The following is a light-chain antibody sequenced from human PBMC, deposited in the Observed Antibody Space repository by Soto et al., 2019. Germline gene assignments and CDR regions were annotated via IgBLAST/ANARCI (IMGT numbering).Light chain of an antibody. Sequence: DIQMTQSPSTLSASVGDSVTITCRASQNIRNWLAWYQQKPGKAPNHLIYDASSLKSGVPARFSGSGSGTEFILTISSLQPDDFATYYCQQYNTYSTFGQGTRLEIK. V-gene: IGKV1-5*01. CDR3: QQYNTYST. CDR1: QNIRNW. CDR2: DAS. J-gene: IGKJ5*01.